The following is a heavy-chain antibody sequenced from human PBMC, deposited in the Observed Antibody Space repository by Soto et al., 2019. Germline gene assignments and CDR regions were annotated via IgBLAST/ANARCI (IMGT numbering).Heavy chain of an antibody. J-gene: IGHJ4*02. V-gene: IGHV3-30*18. CDR3: AKDGAPRYCSRSSCHPAGAY. D-gene: IGHD2-15*01. CDR1: GFTFSNYG. CDR2: ISYDGSHK. Sequence: QVQLVESGGGVVQPGRSLRLSCAGSGFTFSNYGLHWVRQAPGKGLEWVAVISYDGSHKYYADSVKGRFTISRDNSNNMLDLQMDSLRGEDTAVYYCAKDGAPRYCSRSSCHPAGAYWGQGTLVTVSS.